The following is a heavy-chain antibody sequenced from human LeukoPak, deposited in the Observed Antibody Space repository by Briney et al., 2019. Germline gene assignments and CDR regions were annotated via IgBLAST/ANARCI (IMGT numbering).Heavy chain of an antibody. CDR2: ISSSCSTI. CDR1: GFTFRSYE. D-gene: IGHD2-8*01. CDR3: ARDTFRMIDY. Sequence: GGSLRLSCAASGFTFRSYEMNWVRQAPGKGREWVSYISSSCSTIYYADSVKGRFTISRDNAKNSLYLQMNSLRAEDTAVYYCARDTFRMIDYWGQGTLVTVSS. J-gene: IGHJ4*02. V-gene: IGHV3-48*03.